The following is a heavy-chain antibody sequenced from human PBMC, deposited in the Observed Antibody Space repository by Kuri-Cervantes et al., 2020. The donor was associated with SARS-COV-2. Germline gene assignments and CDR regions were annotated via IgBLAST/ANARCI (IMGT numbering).Heavy chain of an antibody. J-gene: IGHJ4*02. CDR1: GYTLTELS. Sequence: ASVKVSCKVSGYTLTELSMHWVRQAPGKGLEWMGGFDPEDGETIYAQKFQGRVTMATDTSTSTAYMELRSLRSDDTAVYYCARGILELLLDYWGQGTLVTVSS. CDR2: FDPEDGET. V-gene: IGHV1-24*01. D-gene: IGHD1-7*01. CDR3: ARGILELLLDY.